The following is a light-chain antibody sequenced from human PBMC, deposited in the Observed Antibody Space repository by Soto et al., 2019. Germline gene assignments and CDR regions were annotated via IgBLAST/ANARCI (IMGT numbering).Light chain of an antibody. CDR1: QSVFYSSSNKNY. V-gene: IGKV4-1*01. Sequence: DIVMTQSPDSLAVSLGERATINCKSSQSVFYSSSNKNYLAWYQQKPGQPPKLLIYWASTRESGVPDRFSGSGSGTDFTPTISSLQAEDVAVYYCQQYYSTPYTFGQGTKLEIK. CDR3: QQYYSTPYT. CDR2: WAS. J-gene: IGKJ2*01.